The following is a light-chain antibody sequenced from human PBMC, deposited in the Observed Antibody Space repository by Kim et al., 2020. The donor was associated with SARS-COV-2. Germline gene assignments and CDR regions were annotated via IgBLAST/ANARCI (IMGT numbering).Light chain of an antibody. J-gene: IGKJ4*01. CDR3: QQRSDWPLT. CDR1: QSVGSS. V-gene: IGKV3-11*01. CDR2: DAS. Sequence: LAPRKNSTLSCMASQSVGSSLAWYQQKPGQAPRLLIYDASNRATGIPARFSGTGSGTDFTLTISSLEPEDFAIYYCQQRSDWPLTFGGGTKVDIK.